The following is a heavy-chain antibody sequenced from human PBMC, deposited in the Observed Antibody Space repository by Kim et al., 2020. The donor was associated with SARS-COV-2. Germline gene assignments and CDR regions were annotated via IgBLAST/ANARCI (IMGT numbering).Heavy chain of an antibody. J-gene: IGHJ3*02. Sequence: SETLSLTCTVSGGSISSYYWSWIRQPPGKGLEWIGYIYYSGSTNYNPSLKSRVTISVDTSKNQFSLKLSSVTAADTAVYYCARDLYGDPYAFDIWGQGTMVTVSS. CDR1: GGSISSYY. V-gene: IGHV4-59*01. D-gene: IGHD4-17*01. CDR3: ARDLYGDPYAFDI. CDR2: IYYSGST.